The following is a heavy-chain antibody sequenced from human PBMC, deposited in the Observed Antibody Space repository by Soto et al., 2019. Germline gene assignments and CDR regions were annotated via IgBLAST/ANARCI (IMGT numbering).Heavy chain of an antibody. CDR2: INHSGST. D-gene: IGHD2-8*01. Sequence: SETLSLTCAFYVVSFSGYYWSCIRHPPGKWLEWIGEINHSGSTNYNPSLKSRVTISVDTSKNQFSLKLSSVTAADTAVYYCARGPTLGYCTNGVCYPFDPWGQGTL. CDR3: ARGPTLGYCTNGVCYPFDP. V-gene: IGHV4-34*01. J-gene: IGHJ5*02. CDR1: VVSFSGYY.